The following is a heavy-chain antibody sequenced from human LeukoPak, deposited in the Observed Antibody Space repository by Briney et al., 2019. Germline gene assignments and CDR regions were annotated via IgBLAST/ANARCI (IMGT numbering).Heavy chain of an antibody. CDR1: GFTFSNYA. Sequence: PGGSLRLSCAASGFTFSNYAMHWVRQAPGKGLEWVAVVSAAGTNKYYADSVKGRFTISRDNSKNTLYLQMDSLRAEDTAVYYCARDSYYYDSSGYYYLNYYYYGMDVWGQGTTVTVSS. V-gene: IGHV3-30*04. CDR3: ARDSYYYDSSGYYYLNYYYYGMDV. D-gene: IGHD3-22*01. CDR2: VSAAGTNK. J-gene: IGHJ6*02.